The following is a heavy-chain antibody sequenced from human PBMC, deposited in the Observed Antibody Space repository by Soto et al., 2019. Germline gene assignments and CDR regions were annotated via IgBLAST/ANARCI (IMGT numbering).Heavy chain of an antibody. CDR1: GGSISSYY. D-gene: IGHD5-12*01. Sequence: SETLSLTCTVSGGSISSYYWSWIRQPPGKGLEWIGYIYYSGSTNYNPSLKSRVTISVDTSKNQFSLKLSSVTAADTAVYYCASTYVYSGYDMYYFDFWGKGTLVTVAS. CDR3: ASTYVYSGYDMYYFDF. CDR2: IYYSGST. V-gene: IGHV4-59*01. J-gene: IGHJ4*02.